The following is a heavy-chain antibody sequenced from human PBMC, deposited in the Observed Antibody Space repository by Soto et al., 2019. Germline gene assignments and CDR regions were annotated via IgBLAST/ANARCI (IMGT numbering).Heavy chain of an antibody. Sequence: PGGSLRLSCAASGFTFSSPVLHWVRQAPGKGLEWVSLISSDGNKIYYADSVKGRFAISRDNSQNTLYLQMNSLRAEDTAVYYCARDLRELYITGASTTLDYWGQGALVTVSS. CDR1: GFTFSSPV. D-gene: IGHD1-26*01. CDR3: ARDLRELYITGASTTLDY. CDR2: ISSDGNKI. V-gene: IGHV3-30*09. J-gene: IGHJ4*02.